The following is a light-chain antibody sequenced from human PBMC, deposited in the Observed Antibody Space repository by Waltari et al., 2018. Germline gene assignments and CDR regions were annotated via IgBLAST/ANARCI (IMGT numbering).Light chain of an antibody. CDR1: QSVSSIS. Sequence: EIVLTQSPGTLSLSPGERATLSCRASQSVSSISLTWYQQKLGQAPRLLIYGTSSRASGVPDRFSGSGSVADFTLRISRVEAEDVGVYYCMQSLQNSVTFGQGTRLEIK. CDR2: GTS. CDR3: MQSLQNSVT. J-gene: IGKJ5*01. V-gene: IGKV3-20*01.